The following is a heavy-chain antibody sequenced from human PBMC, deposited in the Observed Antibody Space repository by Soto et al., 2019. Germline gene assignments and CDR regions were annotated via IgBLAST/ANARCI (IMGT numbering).Heavy chain of an antibody. CDR3: ARERNYDFWSGYHNWFDP. CDR1: GYTFTGYY. Sequence: ASVKVSCKASGYTFTGYYMHWVRQAPGQGLEWMGWINPNSGGTNYAQKFQGWVTMTRDTSTSTAYMELSRLRSDDTAVYYCARERNYDFWSGYHNWFDPWGQGTLVTVSS. J-gene: IGHJ5*02. D-gene: IGHD3-3*01. V-gene: IGHV1-2*04. CDR2: INPNSGGT.